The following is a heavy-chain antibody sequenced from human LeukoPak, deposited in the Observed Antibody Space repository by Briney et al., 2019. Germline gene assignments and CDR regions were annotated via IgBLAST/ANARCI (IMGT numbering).Heavy chain of an antibody. CDR2: INHSGST. CDR3: ARGAVVPAATSNWFDP. CDR1: GGSFSGYY. Sequence: SSETLSLTCAVYGGSFSGYYWSWIRQPPGKGLEWIGEINHSGSTNYNPSLKSRVTISVDTSKNQFSLKLSSVTAADTAVYYCARGAVVPAATSNWFDPWGQGTLVTVSS. J-gene: IGHJ5*02. D-gene: IGHD2-2*01. V-gene: IGHV4-34*01.